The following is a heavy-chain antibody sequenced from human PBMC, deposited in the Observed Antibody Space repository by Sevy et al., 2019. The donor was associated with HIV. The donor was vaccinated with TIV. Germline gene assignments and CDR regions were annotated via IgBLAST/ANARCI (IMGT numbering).Heavy chain of an antibody. CDR3: ATSKRDSSSWYFDY. Sequence: SENLSLTCTVSGGSISSSSYYWGWIRQPPGKGLEWIGSIYYSGSTYDNPSLKSRVTISVDTSKNQFSLKLSSVTAADTAVYYCATSKRDSSSWYFDYWGQGTLVTVSS. V-gene: IGHV4-39*01. D-gene: IGHD6-13*01. J-gene: IGHJ4*01. CDR1: GGSISSSSYY. CDR2: IYYSGST.